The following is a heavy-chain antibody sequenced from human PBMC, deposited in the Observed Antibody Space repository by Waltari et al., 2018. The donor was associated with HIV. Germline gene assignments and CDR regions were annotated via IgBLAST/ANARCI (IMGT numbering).Heavy chain of an antibody. V-gene: IGHV3-74*01. CDR3: ASGYSSSWRSDYYYYGMDV. CDR2: INSDGSST. Sequence: EVQLVESGGGLVQPGGSLRLSCAASGFTFSSYWMHWVRQAPGKGLVWVSRINSDGSSTSYADSVKGRFTISRDNAKNTLYLQMNSLRAEDTAVYDCASGYSSSWRSDYYYYGMDVWGQGTTVTVSS. CDR1: GFTFSSYW. D-gene: IGHD6-13*01. J-gene: IGHJ6*02.